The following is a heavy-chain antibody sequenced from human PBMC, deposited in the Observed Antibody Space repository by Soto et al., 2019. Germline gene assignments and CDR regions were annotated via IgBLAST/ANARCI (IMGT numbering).Heavy chain of an antibody. CDR3: TTDPYYHGNYGMDV. J-gene: IGHJ6*02. CDR1: VFTCSNAW. CDR2: IKSKTDGGTT. D-gene: IGHD3-10*01. V-gene: IGHV3-15*01. Sequence: WWSLRLSCSASVFTCSNAWMSWLPQAPRKGLEWVGRIKSKTDGGTTDYAAPVKGRFTISRDDSKNTLYLQMNSLKTEDTAVYYCTTDPYYHGNYGMDVWRQVTTVTVSS.